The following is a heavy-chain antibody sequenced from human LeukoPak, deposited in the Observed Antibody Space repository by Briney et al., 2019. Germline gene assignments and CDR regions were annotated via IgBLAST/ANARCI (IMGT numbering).Heavy chain of an antibody. CDR1: GGSISSGDYY. CDR3: ARIRITIFGVVKPFDY. V-gene: IGHV4-30-4*08. CDR2: IYDSGST. D-gene: IGHD3-3*01. Sequence: SQTLCLSCTVSGGSISSGDYYWSWIRPPPGKGLEWIIYIYDSGSTYYNPSLKSRVTISVDTSKNQFSLKLSSVTAADTAVYYCARIRITIFGVVKPFDYWGRGTLVTVSS. J-gene: IGHJ4*02.